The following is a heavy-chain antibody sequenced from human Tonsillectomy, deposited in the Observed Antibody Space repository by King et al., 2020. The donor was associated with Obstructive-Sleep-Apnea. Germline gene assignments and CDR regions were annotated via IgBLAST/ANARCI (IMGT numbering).Heavy chain of an antibody. Sequence: QLQESGPGLVKPSETLSLTCTVSGGSISSSSYYWGWIRQPPGKGLEWIGSIYYSGSTYYNPSLKSRVTISVDTSKNQFSLKLSSVTAADTAVYYCARDSGDSNAFDIWGQGTMVTVSS. CDR3: ARDSGDSNAFDI. D-gene: IGHD4-17*01. V-gene: IGHV4-39*07. CDR1: GGSISSSSYY. J-gene: IGHJ3*02. CDR2: IYYSGST.